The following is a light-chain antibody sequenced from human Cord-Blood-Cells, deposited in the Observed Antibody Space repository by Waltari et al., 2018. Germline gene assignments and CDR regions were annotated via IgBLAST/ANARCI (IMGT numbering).Light chain of an antibody. Sequence: DIQMTQSPSSLSASVGDSVTITCQASQDISNYLNWYQQKPGKATKLLIYDASNLETGVPSRFSGSGSGTDFTFTISSLQPEDIATYYCQQYDNLQYTFGQGTKLEIK. CDR2: DAS. V-gene: IGKV1-33*01. CDR1: QDISNY. J-gene: IGKJ2*01. CDR3: QQYDNLQYT.